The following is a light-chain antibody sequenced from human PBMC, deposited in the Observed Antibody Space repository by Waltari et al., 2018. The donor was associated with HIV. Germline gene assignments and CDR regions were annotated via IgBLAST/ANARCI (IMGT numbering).Light chain of an antibody. CDR1: SSNIGSYY. CDR3: AAWTDSLSGVV. J-gene: IGLJ2*01. V-gene: IGLV1-47*01. CDR2: RNN. Sequence: QSVLTQPPSVSGAPRQRVTISCSGSSSNIGSYYVYWYQQLPGTAPKLLIYRNNQRPSGVPDRFSGSKSGTSASLAISGLRSEDEADYYCAAWTDSLSGVVFGGGTKLSVL.